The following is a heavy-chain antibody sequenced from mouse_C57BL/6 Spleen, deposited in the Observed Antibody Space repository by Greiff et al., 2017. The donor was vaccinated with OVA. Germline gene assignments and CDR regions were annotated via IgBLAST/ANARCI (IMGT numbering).Heavy chain of an antibody. CDR3: ARGGAY. Sequence: EVQLQESGPGLVKPSQSLSLTCSVTGYSITSGYYWNWIRQFPGNKLEWMGYISYDGSNNYNPSFKNRISITRNTSKNQFFLKLNSVTTEDTATYYCARGGAYWGQGTLVTVSA. V-gene: IGHV3-6*01. J-gene: IGHJ3*01. CDR2: ISYDGSN. CDR1: GYSITSGYY.